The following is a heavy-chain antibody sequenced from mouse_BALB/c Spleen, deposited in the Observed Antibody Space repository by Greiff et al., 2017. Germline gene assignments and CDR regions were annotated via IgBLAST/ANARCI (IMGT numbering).Heavy chain of an antibody. D-gene: IGHD2-12*01. J-gene: IGHJ2*01. CDR1: GFTFSSYA. Sequence: EVQVVESGGGLVKPGGSLKLSCAASGFTFSSYAMSWVRQTPEKRLEWVASISSGGSTYYPDSVKGRFTISRDNARNILYLQMSSLRSEDTAMYYCARVLYAYFDYWGQGTTLTVSA. CDR2: ISSGGST. CDR3: ARVLYAYFDY. V-gene: IGHV5-6-5*01.